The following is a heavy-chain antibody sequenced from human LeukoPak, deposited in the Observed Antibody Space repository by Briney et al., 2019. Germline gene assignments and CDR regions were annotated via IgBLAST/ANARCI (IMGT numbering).Heavy chain of an antibody. CDR2: IWYDGSNK. V-gene: IGHV3-33*06. D-gene: IGHD3-10*01. Sequence: PGRSLRLSCAASGFTFSSYGMHWVRQAPGKGLEWVAVIWYDGSNKYYADSVKGRFTISRDNSKNTLYLQMNSLRAEDTAVYYCAKVLRSHPTSFDYWGQGTLVTVSS. CDR1: GFTFSSYG. CDR3: AKVLRSHPTSFDY. J-gene: IGHJ4*02.